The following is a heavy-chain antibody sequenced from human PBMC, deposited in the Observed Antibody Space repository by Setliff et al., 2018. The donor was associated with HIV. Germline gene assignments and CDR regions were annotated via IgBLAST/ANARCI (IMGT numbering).Heavy chain of an antibody. CDR3: ASVTTVTTKERPYFSYFGLDI. CDR2: IIPILSIA. J-gene: IGHJ6*02. V-gene: IGHV1-69*10. CDR1: GGTFSSYA. D-gene: IGHD4-17*01. Sequence: SVKVSCKASGGTFSSYAISWVRQAPGQGLEWMGGIIPILSIANYAQKFQGRVTITADKSTSTVYMQLMSLTSKDTAVYYCASVTTVTTKERPYFSYFGLDIWGQGTTVTVSS.